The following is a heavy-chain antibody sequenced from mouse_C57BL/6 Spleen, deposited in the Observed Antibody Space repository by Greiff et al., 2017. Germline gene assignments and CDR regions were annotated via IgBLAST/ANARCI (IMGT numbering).Heavy chain of an antibody. CDR3: TRNYYGSSSRFAY. CDR2: IDPETGGT. CDR1: GYTFTDYE. V-gene: IGHV1-15*01. Sequence: VQLQQSGAELVRPGASVTLSCKASGYTFTDYEMHWVKQTPVHGLEWIGAIDPETGGTAYNQKVKGKAILTADKSSSTAYMGLRSLTSEDSAVYYCTRNYYGSSSRFAYWGQGTLVTVSA. J-gene: IGHJ3*01. D-gene: IGHD1-1*01.